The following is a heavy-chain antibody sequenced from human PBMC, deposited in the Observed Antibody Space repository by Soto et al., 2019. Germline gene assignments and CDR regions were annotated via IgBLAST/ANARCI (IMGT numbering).Heavy chain of an antibody. CDR2: ISDDGSRT. Sequence: EMQLLESGGGLAQPGGSLRLSCAASGFSFSTFEMSWVRQAPGRGLEWVSFISDDGSRTYYADAVKGRFTISRDNSKHTLYLQMNSLTGEDTAVYACVRGGWLDFWGQGPLVTVSS. CDR3: VRGGWLDF. CDR1: GFSFSTFE. V-gene: IGHV3-23*01. D-gene: IGHD3-16*01. J-gene: IGHJ5*01.